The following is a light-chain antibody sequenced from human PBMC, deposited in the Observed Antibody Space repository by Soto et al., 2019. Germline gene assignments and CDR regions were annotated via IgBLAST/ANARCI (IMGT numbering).Light chain of an antibody. J-gene: IGLJ2*01. CDR2: RAN. Sequence: QSVLTQPPSASGTPGQRVTISCSGSNSNVGSYYVYWYQQLPGTAPKLLIYRANQRPSWVPDRFSGSKSGTSASLAISGLRSEDEADYYCASWDDSLSGVVFGGGTKLTVL. CDR1: NSNVGSYY. CDR3: ASWDDSLSGVV. V-gene: IGLV1-47*01.